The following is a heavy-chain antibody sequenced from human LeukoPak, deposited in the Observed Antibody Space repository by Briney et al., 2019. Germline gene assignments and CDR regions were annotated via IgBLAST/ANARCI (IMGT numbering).Heavy chain of an antibody. Sequence: EASVKVSCKVSGYTLTELSMHWVRQAPGNGLEWMGGFDPEDGETIYAQKFQGRVTMTEDTSTDTAYMELSSLRSEDTAVCYCATWWGSDGMDVWGQGTTVTVSS. J-gene: IGHJ6*02. CDR3: ATWWGSDGMDV. CDR2: FDPEDGET. CDR1: GYTLTELS. V-gene: IGHV1-24*01. D-gene: IGHD2-15*01.